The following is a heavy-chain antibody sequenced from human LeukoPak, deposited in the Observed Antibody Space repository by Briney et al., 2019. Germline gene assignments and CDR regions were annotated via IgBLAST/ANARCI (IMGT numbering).Heavy chain of an antibody. CDR3: AREAAAAGNYYYYGMDV. CDR2: IYYSGST. V-gene: IGHV4-59*01. CDR1: GGSINTYY. Sequence: SETLSLTCTVSGGSINTYYWSWIRQPPGKGLEWIGYIYYSGSTNYNPSLKSRVTISVDTSKNQFSLKLSSVTAADTAVYYCAREAAAAGNYYYYGMDVWGQGTTVTVSS. J-gene: IGHJ6*02. D-gene: IGHD6-13*01.